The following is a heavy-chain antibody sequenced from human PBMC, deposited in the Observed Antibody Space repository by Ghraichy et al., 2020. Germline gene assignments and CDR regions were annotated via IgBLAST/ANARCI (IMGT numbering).Heavy chain of an antibody. CDR2: LSGGGQST. Sequence: GESLNISCAASGFNFRAYCMNWVRQVPGKGLEWVSALSGGGQSTFYADSVKGRFSISRDNSKNTLYLQMNSLRAEDTAVYYCAKVNYGSVSYFPYFDYWGQGTLVTVSS. J-gene: IGHJ4*02. V-gene: IGHV3-23*01. D-gene: IGHD3-10*01. CDR3: AKVNYGSVSYFPYFDY. CDR1: GFNFRAYC.